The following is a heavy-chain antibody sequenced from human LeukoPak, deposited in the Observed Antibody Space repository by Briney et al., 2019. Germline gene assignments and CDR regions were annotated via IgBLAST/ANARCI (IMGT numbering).Heavy chain of an antibody. CDR3: ARDAYDYVWGSYPENAFDI. Sequence: SGGSLRLSCAASVFTFSSYSMNWVRQAPGKGLEWVSSISSSSSYIYYADSVKGRFTISRDNAKNSLYLQMNSLRAEDTAVYYCARDAYDYVWGSYPENAFDIWGQGTMVTVSS. CDR2: ISSSSSYI. D-gene: IGHD3-16*02. J-gene: IGHJ3*02. V-gene: IGHV3-21*01. CDR1: VFTFSSYS.